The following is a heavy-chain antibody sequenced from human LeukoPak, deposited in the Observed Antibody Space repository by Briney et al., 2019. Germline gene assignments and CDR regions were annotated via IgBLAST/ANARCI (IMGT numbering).Heavy chain of an antibody. CDR3: ARKGGDY. CDR1: GASISAFH. V-gene: IGHV4-4*07. CDR2: IYSSGST. Sequence: SETLSLTCTVSGASISAFHWTWFRQPAGKGLEWIGLIYSSGSTLFNPSLKSRVAMSVDLTKNQLSLKLTSVTAADTAMYYCARKGGDYWGRGTLVTVSS. J-gene: IGHJ4*02.